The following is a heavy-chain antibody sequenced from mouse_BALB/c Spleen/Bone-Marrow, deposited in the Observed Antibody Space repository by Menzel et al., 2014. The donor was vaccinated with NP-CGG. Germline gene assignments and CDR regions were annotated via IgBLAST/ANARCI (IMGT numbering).Heavy chain of an antibody. V-gene: IGHV1-63*01. J-gene: IGHJ3*01. CDR3: ARLRGYSQAWFAY. D-gene: IGHD2-3*01. CDR1: GYAFTNYW. Sequence: VKLMESGAELVRPGTSVKISCKASGYAFTNYWLGWVKQRPGHGLEWIGDIYPGSGNTYYNEKFKGKATLTADKSWSTAYMQLSSLTSEDSAVYFCARLRGYSQAWFAYWGQGTLVTVSA. CDR2: IYPGSGNT.